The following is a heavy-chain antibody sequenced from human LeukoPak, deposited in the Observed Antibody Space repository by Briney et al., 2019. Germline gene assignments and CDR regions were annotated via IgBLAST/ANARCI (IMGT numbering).Heavy chain of an antibody. CDR3: ARDSRGYYDSSGYKTRFYYGMDV. CDR2: IYYSGTT. V-gene: IGHV4-31*03. CDR1: GDTISSGDSY. D-gene: IGHD3-22*01. Sequence: SETLSLTCTVSGDTISSGDSYWSWLRQHPGKGLEWIGYIYYSGTTYYNPSLKSRVTISIDASKNQFSLKLNSVTPEDTAVYYCARDSRGYYDSSGYKTRFYYGMDVWGQGTTVTVSS. J-gene: IGHJ6*02.